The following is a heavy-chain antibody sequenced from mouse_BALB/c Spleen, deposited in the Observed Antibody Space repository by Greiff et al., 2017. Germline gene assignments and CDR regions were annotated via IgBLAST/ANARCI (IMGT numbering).Heavy chain of an antibody. Sequence: QVQLKESGPGLVAPSQSLSITCTVSGFSLTSYDISWIRQPPGKGLEWLGVIWTGGGTNYNSAFMSRLSISKDNSKSQVFLKMNSLQTDDTAIYYCVRDRDYGSSPHYYAMDYWGQGTSVTVSS. J-gene: IGHJ4*01. D-gene: IGHD1-1*01. CDR1: GFSLTSYD. V-gene: IGHV2-9-2*01. CDR2: IWTGGGT. CDR3: VRDRDYGSSPHYYAMDY.